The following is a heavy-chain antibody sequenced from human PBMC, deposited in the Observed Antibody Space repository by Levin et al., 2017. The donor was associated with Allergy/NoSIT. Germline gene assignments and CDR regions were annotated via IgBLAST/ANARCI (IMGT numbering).Heavy chain of an antibody. Sequence: GSLTLSCTVSGASISTYYWNWIRQPPGKGLEWIGYIYHSGSTNFNPSLKSRVTISLDTSKSQISLKLTSVTAADTAVYYCARGDTLIRGAYCFDYWGHGTLVTVSP. CDR2: IYHSGST. CDR3: ARGDTLIRGAYCFDY. CDR1: GASISTYY. J-gene: IGHJ4*01. D-gene: IGHD3-10*01. V-gene: IGHV4-59*01.